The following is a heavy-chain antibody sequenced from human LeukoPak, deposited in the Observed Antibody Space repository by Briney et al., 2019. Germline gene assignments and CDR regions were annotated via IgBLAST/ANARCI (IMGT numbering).Heavy chain of an antibody. CDR1: GYTFTSYA. CDR2: IIPIFGTA. V-gene: IGHV1-69*13. D-gene: IGHD2-21*02. J-gene: IGHJ6*03. CDR3: ARTTGANCGGDCYSYYYYMDV. Sequence: GASVKVSCKASGYTFTSYAMNWVRQAPGQGLEWMGGIIPIFGTANYAQKFQGRVTITADESTSTAYMELSSLRSEDTAVYYCARTTGANCGGDCYSYYYYMDVWGKGTTVTISS.